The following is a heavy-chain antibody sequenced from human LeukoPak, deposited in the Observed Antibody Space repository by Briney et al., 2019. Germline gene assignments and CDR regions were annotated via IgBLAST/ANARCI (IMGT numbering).Heavy chain of an antibody. CDR1: GFTVSSNY. V-gene: IGHV3-66*01. D-gene: IGHD3-10*01. Sequence: GGSLRLSCAASGFTVSSNYMSWVRQAPGEGLEWVSVIYSGGSTYYADSVKGRFTISRDNSKNTLYLQMNSLRAEDTAVYYCASLSYYYGSGSQATDYWGQGTLVTVSS. CDR3: ASLSYYYGSGSQATDY. J-gene: IGHJ4*02. CDR2: IYSGGST.